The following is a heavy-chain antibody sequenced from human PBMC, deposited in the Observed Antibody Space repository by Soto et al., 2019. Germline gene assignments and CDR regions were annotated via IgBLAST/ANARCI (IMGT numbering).Heavy chain of an antibody. CDR1: GFTFSSYG. CDR3: AKDHHYYSSGYYHRPPTYYFDY. Sequence: QVQLVESGGGVVQPGRSLRISCAASGFTFSSYGMHWVRKAPGKGLEWVAVISYDGSNKYYADSVKGRFTISRDNSKNTLYLQMNSLRAEDTAVYYCAKDHHYYSSGYYHRPPTYYFDYWGQGTLVTVSS. J-gene: IGHJ4*02. CDR2: ISYDGSNK. D-gene: IGHD3-22*01. V-gene: IGHV3-30*18.